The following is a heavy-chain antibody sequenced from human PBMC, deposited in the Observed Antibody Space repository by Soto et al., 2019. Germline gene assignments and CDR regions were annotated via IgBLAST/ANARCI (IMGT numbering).Heavy chain of an antibody. CDR2: IRQDGSDK. CDR3: ASPQQWLGQRGDFDY. J-gene: IGHJ4*02. Sequence: EVQLVESGGGLVQPGGSLRLSCAASGFTFSSYWMSWVRQAPGKGLEWVANIRQDGSDKYYVDSVKGRFTISRDNSKNSLDLQINSLRAEDTAIYYCASPQQWLGQRGDFDYWGQGTLVTVSS. CDR1: GFTFSSYW. D-gene: IGHD6-19*01. V-gene: IGHV3-7*05.